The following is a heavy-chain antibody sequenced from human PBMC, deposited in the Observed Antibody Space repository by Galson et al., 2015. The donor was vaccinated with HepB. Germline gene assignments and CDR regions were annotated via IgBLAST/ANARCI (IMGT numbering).Heavy chain of an antibody. V-gene: IGHV1-46*01. CDR2: INTSGGGV. CDR1: GYIFTDHY. D-gene: IGHD6-13*01. CDR3: ARAQYSSAWYPIDY. Sequence: SVKVSCKASGYIFTDHYIHWVRQAPGQGLEWMGTINTSGGGVSYAQRFQGRISMTRDTSASTVYLEVSSLRHDDTAVYYCARAQYSSAWYPIDYWGQGSLVTVPS. J-gene: IGHJ4*02.